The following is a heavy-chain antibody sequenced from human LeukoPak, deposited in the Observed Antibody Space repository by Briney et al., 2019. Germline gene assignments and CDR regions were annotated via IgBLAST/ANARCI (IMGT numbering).Heavy chain of an antibody. V-gene: IGHV1-18*04. D-gene: IGHD6-19*01. Sequence: ASVKVSCKASGYTFTSYYMHWVRQAPGQGLEWMGWISAYNGNTNYAQKLQGRVTMTTDTSTSTAYMELRSLRSDDTAVYYCARREQWLAKNDYWGQGTLVTVSS. J-gene: IGHJ4*02. CDR1: GYTFTSYY. CDR3: ARREQWLAKNDY. CDR2: ISAYNGNT.